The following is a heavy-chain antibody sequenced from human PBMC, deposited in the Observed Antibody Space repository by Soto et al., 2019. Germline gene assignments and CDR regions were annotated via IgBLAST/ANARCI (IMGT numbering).Heavy chain of an antibody. Sequence: LRLSCAASGFTFSSYAMSWVRQAPGKGLEWVSAISGSGGSTYYADSVKGRFTISRDNSKNTLYLQMNSLRAEDTAVYYCAQGGSSGWYEIIDYWGQGTLVTVSS. CDR1: GFTFSSYA. CDR3: AQGGSSGWYEIIDY. CDR2: ISGSGGST. J-gene: IGHJ4*02. D-gene: IGHD6-19*01. V-gene: IGHV3-23*01.